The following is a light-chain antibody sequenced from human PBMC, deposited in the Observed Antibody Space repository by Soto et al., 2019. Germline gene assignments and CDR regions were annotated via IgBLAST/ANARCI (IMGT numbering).Light chain of an antibody. V-gene: IGKV3D-15*01. J-gene: IGKJ4*01. CDR3: QQYASPPIT. CDR2: GAS. CDR1: QSVSSN. Sequence: EIVMTQSPATLSVSPGERATLSCRASQSVSSNLAWYQQKPGQAPRLLIYGASTRATGTPDRFRAGGSGTDFTLTIDRLEPEDFAVYHCQQYASPPITFGGGTKVEIK.